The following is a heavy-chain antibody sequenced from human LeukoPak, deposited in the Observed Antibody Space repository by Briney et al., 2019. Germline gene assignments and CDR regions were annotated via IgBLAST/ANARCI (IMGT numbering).Heavy chain of an antibody. V-gene: IGHV4-38-2*01. J-gene: IGHJ4*02. CDR2: IYHSGST. CDR1: GYSISSGYY. Sequence: SETLSLTCAVSGYSISSGYYWGWIRQPPGKGLEWIGSIYHSGSTYYNPSLKSRVTISVDTSKNQFSLKLSSVTAADTAVYYCARLWFGELLRPDYWGREPWSPSPQ. D-gene: IGHD3-10*01. CDR3: ARLWFGELLRPDY.